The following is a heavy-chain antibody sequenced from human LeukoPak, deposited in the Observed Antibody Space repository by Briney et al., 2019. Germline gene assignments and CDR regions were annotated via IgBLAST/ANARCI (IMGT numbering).Heavy chain of an antibody. D-gene: IGHD3-10*01. J-gene: IGHJ5*02. V-gene: IGHV3-23*01. CDR1: RFTFSSYG. CDR3: AKGPLLLWFGELLSWFDP. Sequence: GGSLRLSCAASRFTFSSYGMSWVRQAPGKGLEWVSGISSSGGSTYYADSVKGRFTISRDNSRNTLYLQMNSLRAEDTAVYYCAKGPLLLWFGELLSWFDPWGQGTLVTVSS. CDR2: ISSSGGST.